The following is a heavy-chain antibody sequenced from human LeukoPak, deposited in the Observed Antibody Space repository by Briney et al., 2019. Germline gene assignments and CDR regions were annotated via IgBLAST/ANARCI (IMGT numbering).Heavy chain of an antibody. CDR1: GFTFINAW. J-gene: IGHJ4*02. CDR2: IKAKAHGGTI. CDR3: TTDGVGVEGATYDN. Sequence: GGSLRLSCAASGFTFINAWMAWVRQAPGKGLEWVGRIKAKAHGGTIEYAAPVKGRFTISRDDSKNTLYLRMNGLKTEDTAVYYCTTDGVGVEGATYDNWGQGTLVSVSS. D-gene: IGHD1-26*01. V-gene: IGHV3-15*01.